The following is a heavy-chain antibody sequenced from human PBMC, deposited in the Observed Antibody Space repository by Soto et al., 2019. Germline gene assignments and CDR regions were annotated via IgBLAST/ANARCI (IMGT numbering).Heavy chain of an antibody. V-gene: IGHV3-23*01. D-gene: IGHD3-22*01. CDR1: GFTFSSYA. J-gene: IGHJ5*02. CDR2: ISGSGGST. Sequence: GGSLRLSCAASGFTFSSYAMSWVRQAPGKGLEWVSAISGSGGSTYYADSVKGRFTISRDNSKNTLYLQMNSLRAEDTAVYYCAKVNHYYDSSGYYYGPDWFDPWGKGTLVTVSS. CDR3: AKVNHYYDSSGYYYGPDWFDP.